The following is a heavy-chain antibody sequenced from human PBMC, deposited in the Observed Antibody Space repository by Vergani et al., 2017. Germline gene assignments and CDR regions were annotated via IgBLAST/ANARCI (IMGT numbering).Heavy chain of an antibody. J-gene: IGHJ5*02. Sequence: QVQLVQSGAEVKKPGASVKVSCKASGYTFTSYAMHWVRQAPGQRLEWMGWINAGNGNTKYSQKFQGRVNITRDTSASTAYMELSSLRSEDTTVYYCARGWLGIGWFDPWGQGTLVTVSS. CDR2: INAGNGNT. CDR1: GYTFTSYA. CDR3: ARGWLGIGWFDP. V-gene: IGHV1-3*01. D-gene: IGHD1-26*01.